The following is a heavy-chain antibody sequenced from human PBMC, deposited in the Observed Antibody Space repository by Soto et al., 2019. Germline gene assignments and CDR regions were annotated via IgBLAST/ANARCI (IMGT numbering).Heavy chain of an antibody. CDR3: ARYGDIVVVVAATGDNWFDP. J-gene: IGHJ5*02. CDR1: GGSISSSSYY. D-gene: IGHD2-15*01. CDR2: IYYSGST. V-gene: IGHV4-39*01. Sequence: SETLSLTCTVSGGSISSSSYYWGWIRQPPGKGLEWIGSIYYSGSTYYNPSLKSRVTISVDTSKNQFSLKLSSVTAADTAVYYCARYGDIVVVVAATGDNWFDPWGQGTLVTVSS.